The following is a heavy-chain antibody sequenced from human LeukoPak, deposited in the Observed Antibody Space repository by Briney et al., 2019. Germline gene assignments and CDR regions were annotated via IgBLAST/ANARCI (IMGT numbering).Heavy chain of an antibody. CDR2: IIPILGIA. CDR1: GGTFSSYA. D-gene: IGHD3-22*01. J-gene: IGHJ4*02. Sequence: SVKVSCKASGGTFSSYAISWVRQAPGQGLEWMGRIIPILGIANYAQKFQGRVTITADKSTSTAYMELSSLRSEDTAVYYCARGITMIVVVTAIDYWGQGTLVTVSS. V-gene: IGHV1-69*04. CDR3: ARGITMIVVVTAIDY.